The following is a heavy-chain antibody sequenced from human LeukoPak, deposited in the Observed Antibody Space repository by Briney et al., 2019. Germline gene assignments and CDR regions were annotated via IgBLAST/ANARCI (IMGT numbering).Heavy chain of an antibody. CDR3: AKGRSGVVVAALNY. D-gene: IGHD2-15*01. CDR2: ISGSGDST. CDR1: GFTFSSYG. J-gene: IGHJ4*02. V-gene: IGHV3-23*01. Sequence: PGASLRLSCAASGFTFSSYGMSWVRQAPGKGLEWVSTISGSGDSTYYADSVKGRFTISRDNSKNTLYLQMNSLRADDTAVYYCAKGRSGVVVAALNYWGQGTPVTVSS.